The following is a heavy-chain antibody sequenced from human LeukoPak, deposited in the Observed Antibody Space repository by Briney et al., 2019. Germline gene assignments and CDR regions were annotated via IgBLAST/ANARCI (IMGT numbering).Heavy chain of an antibody. J-gene: IGHJ6*03. CDR3: AAESNIVLMVYGDYYYYMDV. V-gene: IGHV1-69*06. D-gene: IGHD2-8*01. Sequence: ASVKVSCKASGGTFSSYAISWVRQAPGQGLEWMGGIIPIFGTANYAQKFQGRVTITADKSTSTAYMELSSLRSEDTAVYYCAAESNIVLMVYGDYYYYMDVWGKGTTVTVSS. CDR1: GGTFSSYA. CDR2: IIPIFGTA.